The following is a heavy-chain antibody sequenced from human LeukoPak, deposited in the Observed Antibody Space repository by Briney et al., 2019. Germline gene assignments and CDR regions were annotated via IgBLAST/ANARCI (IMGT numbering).Heavy chain of an antibody. CDR1: GGSISSSSYY. Sequence: SETLSLTCTVSGGSISSSSYYWGWIRQPPGKGLEWIGNIYYSGSTYYNPSLKSRVTISVDTSKNQFSLKLSSVTAADTAVYYCARHKVLVRGVKFSFDYWGQGTLVTVSS. J-gene: IGHJ4*02. D-gene: IGHD3-10*01. CDR2: IYYSGST. CDR3: ARHKVLVRGVKFSFDY. V-gene: IGHV4-39*01.